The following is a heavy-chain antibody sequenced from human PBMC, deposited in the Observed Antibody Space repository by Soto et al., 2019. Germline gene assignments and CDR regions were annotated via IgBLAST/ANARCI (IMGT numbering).Heavy chain of an antibody. CDR3: AGGTSWQPPFDY. V-gene: IGHV4-59*01. CDR1: SDSISSYY. J-gene: IGHJ4*02. Sequence: QVQLQESGPGLVKPSETLSLTCTVSSDSISSYYWSWIRQPPGKRLEWIGYISYSGSTDYNPSLQSRVNLSGNTSQNQFSLEVSSVTAADTAVYYCAGGTSWQPPFDYWGQGTLVTVSS. CDR2: ISYSGST. D-gene: IGHD3-16*01.